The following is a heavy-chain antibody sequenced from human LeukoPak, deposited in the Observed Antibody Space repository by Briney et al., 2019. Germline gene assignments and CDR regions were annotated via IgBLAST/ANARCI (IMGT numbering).Heavy chain of an antibody. V-gene: IGHV4-61*01. CDR1: GGSVNTGSYY. D-gene: IGHD3-10*01. CDR3: AREGFHGSGRYFDF. J-gene: IGHJ4*02. Sequence: SETLSLTCTVSGGSVNTGSYYWSWIRQPPGKGLEWIGYIYYSGSANYNPSLKSRVTISVDTSKNQFSLKLSSLTAADTAIYYCAREGFHGSGRYFDFWGQGILVTVSS. CDR2: IYYSGSA.